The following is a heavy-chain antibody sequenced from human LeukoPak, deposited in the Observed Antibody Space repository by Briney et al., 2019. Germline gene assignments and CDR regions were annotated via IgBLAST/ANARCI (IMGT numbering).Heavy chain of an antibody. CDR1: GGSISSYY. D-gene: IGHD3-22*01. CDR3: ARDTRTYYYDSSGYLGDAFDI. V-gene: IGHV4-4*07. Sequence: PSETLSLTCTVSGGSISSYYWSWIRQPAGKGLEWIGRIYTSGSTNYNPSLKSRVTMSVDTSKNQFSLKLSSVTAADTAAYYCARDTRTYYYDSSGYLGDAFDIWGQGTKVTVSS. CDR2: IYTSGST. J-gene: IGHJ3*02.